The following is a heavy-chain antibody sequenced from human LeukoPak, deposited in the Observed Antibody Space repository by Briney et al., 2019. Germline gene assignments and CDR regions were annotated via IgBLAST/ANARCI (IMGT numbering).Heavy chain of an antibody. Sequence: GGSLRLSCAASEFTFSTYAMSWVRQAPGKGLEWVSAISGSGGTTYYADSAKGRFTVSRDNSKNTLYLQMNSLRAEDTAVYYCAKDRTPETRGTDYWGLGTLVTVSS. CDR2: ISGSGGTT. D-gene: IGHD1-7*01. V-gene: IGHV3-23*01. CDR1: EFTFSTYA. CDR3: AKDRTPETRGTDY. J-gene: IGHJ4*02.